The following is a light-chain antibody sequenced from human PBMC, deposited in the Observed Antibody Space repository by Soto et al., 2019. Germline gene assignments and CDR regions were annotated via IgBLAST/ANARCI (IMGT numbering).Light chain of an antibody. V-gene: IGKV1-5*03. CDR1: QTISSW. Sequence: DIQMTQSPSTLSGSVGDRVTITCRASQTISSWLAWYQQKPGKAPKLLIYKASTLKSGVPSRFSGSGSGTDFTLTITTLQPEDVGMYYCQQCHATPLTFGQGTRLEIK. J-gene: IGKJ5*01. CDR3: QQCHATPLT. CDR2: KAS.